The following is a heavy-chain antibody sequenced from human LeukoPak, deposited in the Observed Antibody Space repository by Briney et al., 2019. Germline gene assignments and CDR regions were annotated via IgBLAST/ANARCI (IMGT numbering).Heavy chain of an antibody. J-gene: IGHJ3*02. D-gene: IGHD1-7*01. CDR2: ISSSSSTI. CDR1: GFTFSSYS. V-gene: IGHV3-48*01. CDR3: AINWNLLGGGI. Sequence: PGGSLRLSCAASGFTFSSYSMNWVRQAPGKGLEWVSYISSSSSTIYYADSVKGRFTISRDNAKNSLYLQMNSLRAEDTAVYYCAINWNLLGGGIWGQGTMVTVSS.